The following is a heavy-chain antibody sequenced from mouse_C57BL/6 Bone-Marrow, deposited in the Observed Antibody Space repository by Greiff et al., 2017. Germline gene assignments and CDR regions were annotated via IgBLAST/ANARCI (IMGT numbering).Heavy chain of an antibody. Sequence: DVMLVESGGGLVQPGESLKLSCESNEYEFPSHDMSWVRKTPEKRLELVAAINSDGGSTYYPDTMERRFIISRDNTKKTLYLQMSSLRSEDTALYYCSRPSIGNYFDYWGQGTTLTVSS. D-gene: IGHD2-14*01. V-gene: IGHV5-2*01. CDR3: SRPSIGNYFDY. CDR1: EYEFPSHD. J-gene: IGHJ2*01. CDR2: INSDGGST.